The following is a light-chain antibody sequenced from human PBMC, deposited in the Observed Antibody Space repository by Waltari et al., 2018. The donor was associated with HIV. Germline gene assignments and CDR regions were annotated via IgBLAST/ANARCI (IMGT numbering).Light chain of an antibody. CDR2: EDS. CDR1: ALAKKY. CDR3: YSTDSSGNHPWV. V-gene: IGLV3-10*01. Sequence: SYELTQPPSVSVSPGQTARITCSGDALAKKYAYWYQKKSGQAPVLVIYEDSKRPSGIPERFSGSSSWTVATLTISVAQVEDEADYYCYSTDSSGNHPWVFGGGTKLTVL. J-gene: IGLJ3*02.